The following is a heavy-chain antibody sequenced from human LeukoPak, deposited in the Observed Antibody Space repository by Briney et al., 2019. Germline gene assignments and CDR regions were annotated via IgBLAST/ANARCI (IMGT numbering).Heavy chain of an antibody. J-gene: IGHJ4*02. CDR1: GYTFTSYG. D-gene: IGHD3-22*01. CDR3: ARATALSYITMIVVVDPYYFDY. V-gene: IGHV1-18*01. Sequence: ASVKVSCKASGYTFTSYGISWVRQAPGQGLEWMGWISAYNGNTNYAQKLQGRVTMTTDTSTSTAYMELRSLRSNDTAVYYCARATALSYITMIVVVDPYYFDYWGQGTLVTVSS. CDR2: ISAYNGNT.